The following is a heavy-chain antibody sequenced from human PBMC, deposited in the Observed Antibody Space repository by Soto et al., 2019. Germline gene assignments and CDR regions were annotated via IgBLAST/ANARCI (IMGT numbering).Heavy chain of an antibody. J-gene: IGHJ4*02. CDR3: ATRSYSNSRQGPDYYFDS. CDR1: GYSFTSYW. CDR2: IYPGDSDT. Sequence: GESLKISCKGSGYSFTSYWIGWVRQMPGKGLEWMGIIYPGDSDTRYSPSFQGQVTISADKSISTAYLQWSSLKASDTAMYYCATRSYSNSRQGPDYYFDSWGPGPLVTVSS. D-gene: IGHD4-4*01. V-gene: IGHV5-51*01.